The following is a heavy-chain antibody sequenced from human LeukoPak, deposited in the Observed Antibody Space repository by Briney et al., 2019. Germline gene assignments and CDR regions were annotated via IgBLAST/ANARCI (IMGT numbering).Heavy chain of an antibody. V-gene: IGHV3-53*01. Sequence: PGGSLRLACAASGFRFSSYAMSWVRQAPGKGLEWVSVIYSGGSTYYADSVKGRFTISRDNSKNTLYLQMNSLRAEDTAVYYCARRGYSGYDWGQGTLVTVSS. D-gene: IGHD5-12*01. CDR2: IYSGGST. CDR1: GFRFSSYA. J-gene: IGHJ4*02. CDR3: ARRGYSGYD.